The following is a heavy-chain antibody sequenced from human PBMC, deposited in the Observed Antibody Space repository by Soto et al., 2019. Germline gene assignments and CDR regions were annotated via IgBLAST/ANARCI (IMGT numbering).Heavy chain of an antibody. V-gene: IGHV4-34*01. J-gene: IGHJ1*01. CDR2: INHSGST. Sequence: SETLSLTCAVYGGSFSGYYWSWIRQPPGKGLEWIGEINHSGSTNYNPSLKSRVTISVDTSKNQFSLKLSSVTAADTAVYYCARGPHSRYCSGGSCRSAEYFQHWGQGTLVTVSS. D-gene: IGHD2-15*01. CDR3: ARGPHSRYCSGGSCRSAEYFQH. CDR1: GGSFSGYY.